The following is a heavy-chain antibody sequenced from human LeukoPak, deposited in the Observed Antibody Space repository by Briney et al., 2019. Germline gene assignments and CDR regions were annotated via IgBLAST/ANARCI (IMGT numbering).Heavy chain of an antibody. J-gene: IGHJ4*02. Sequence: GGSLRLSCAASGFTFTTYWMSWVRQAPGKGLEWVANINQDGTEKYYVDSVKGRFTVSRDNAKNSLYLQMNSLGVEDTAVYYCAKGLFGYCPTDSCSVWGQGTLVTVSS. D-gene: IGHD2-8*01. CDR1: GFTFTTYW. V-gene: IGHV3-7*01. CDR2: INQDGTEK. CDR3: AKGLFGYCPTDSCSV.